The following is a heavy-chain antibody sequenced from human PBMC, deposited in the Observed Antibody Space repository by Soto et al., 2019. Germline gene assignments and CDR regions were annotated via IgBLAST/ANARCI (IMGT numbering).Heavy chain of an antibody. CDR1: GGTFSSYA. CDR2: IIPIFGTA. J-gene: IGHJ6*02. V-gene: IGHV1-69*06. CDR3: ARVQLELLPGQTYYYGMDV. D-gene: IGHD1-7*01. Sequence: ASVKVSCKASGGTFSSYAISWVRQAPGQGLEWMGGIIPIFGTANYAQKFQGRVTITAAKSTSTAYMELSSLRSEDTAVYYCARVQLELLPGQTYYYGMDVWGQGTTVTVSS.